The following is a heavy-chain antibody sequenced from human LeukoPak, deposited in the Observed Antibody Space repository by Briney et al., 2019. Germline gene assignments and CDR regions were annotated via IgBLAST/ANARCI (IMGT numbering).Heavy chain of an antibody. V-gene: IGHV3-23*01. CDR3: AKGSLRGVIGFDY. D-gene: IGHD3-10*01. CDR2: ISNSGGST. CDR1: GFIFGTYG. Sequence: GGSLRLSCAASGFIFGTYGMSWVRQAPGKGLEWVSVISNSGGSTYYADSVKGRFTISRDNSKNTLYLQMNSLRAEDTAVYYCAKGSLRGVIGFDYWGQGTLVTVSS. J-gene: IGHJ4*02.